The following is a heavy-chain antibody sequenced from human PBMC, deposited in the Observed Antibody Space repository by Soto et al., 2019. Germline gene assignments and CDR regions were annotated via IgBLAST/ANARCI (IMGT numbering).Heavy chain of an antibody. V-gene: IGHV4-61*01. D-gene: IGHD2-8*01. CDR2: IYYSGST. J-gene: IGHJ5*02. CDR1: GGSVNNGNYY. Sequence: QVQLQESGPGLVKPSETLTLTCTVSGGSVNNGNYYWSWIWQPPGKGLEWIGHIYYSGSTNYNPSLKSRVIISIDTSKKQFSLKLSSVTAADTAVYFCARDPGVGLSARWFDPWGQGALVTVSS. CDR3: ARDPGVGLSARWFDP.